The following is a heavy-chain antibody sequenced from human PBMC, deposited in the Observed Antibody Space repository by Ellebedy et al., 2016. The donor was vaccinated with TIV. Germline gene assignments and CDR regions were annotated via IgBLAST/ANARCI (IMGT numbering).Heavy chain of an antibody. J-gene: IGHJ5*02. Sequence: MPSETLSLTCTVSGDSITNYYWNWIRQPPGKGLEWIGHVSLTESTIHNPSPKSRPIISLDTTTNDVSLRLTPVTTAATAVYYCARRITMVGVGAESWLDPWGQGILVTVSS. CDR3: ARRITMVGVGAESWLDP. CDR1: GDSITNYY. CDR2: VSLTEST. D-gene: IGHD3-10*01. V-gene: IGHV4-59*01.